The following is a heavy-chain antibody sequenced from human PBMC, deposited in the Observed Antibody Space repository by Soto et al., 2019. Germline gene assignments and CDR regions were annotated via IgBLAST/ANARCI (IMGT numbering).Heavy chain of an antibody. CDR1: GGSISSSSYY. Sequence: QLQLQESGPGLVKPSETLSLTCTVSGGSISSSSYYWGWIRQPPGKGLEWIGSIYYSGSTYYNPSLKSRVTISVDTSKNQCSLKLSSVTAADTAVYYCARTAVDTAMVTVVYFDYWGQGTLVTVSS. D-gene: IGHD5-18*01. J-gene: IGHJ4*02. CDR2: IYYSGST. V-gene: IGHV4-39*01. CDR3: ARTAVDTAMVTVVYFDY.